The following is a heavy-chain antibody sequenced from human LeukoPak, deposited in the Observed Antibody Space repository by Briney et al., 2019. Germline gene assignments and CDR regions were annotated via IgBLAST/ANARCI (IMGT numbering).Heavy chain of an antibody. CDR3: ARALIWQQLSYFDY. J-gene: IGHJ4*02. Sequence: SETLSLTCTVSGGSISSYYWSWIRQPPGKGLEWIGYSYFSVSTNYNPSLKSRATISVDTSKNKFSLKLSSVTAADTAVYYCARALIWQQLSYFDYWGQGTLVTVSS. CDR1: GGSISSYY. CDR2: SYFSVST. V-gene: IGHV4-59*01. D-gene: IGHD6-13*01.